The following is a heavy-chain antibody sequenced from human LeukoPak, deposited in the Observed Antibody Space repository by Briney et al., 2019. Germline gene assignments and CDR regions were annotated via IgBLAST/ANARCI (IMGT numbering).Heavy chain of an antibody. J-gene: IGHJ4*02. V-gene: IGHV3-23*01. CDR3: AKGSSTCCYSHFDY. D-gene: IGHD2-2*01. CDR1: GFTFNNYA. Sequence: GGSLRLSCAASGFTFNNYAMNWVRQAPGKGLEWVSAISGSGGNTYYADSVKGRFTISRDNSKNTLYLQMNSLRAEDTAIYYCAKGSSTCCYSHFDYWGQGNLVTVSS. CDR2: ISGSGGNT.